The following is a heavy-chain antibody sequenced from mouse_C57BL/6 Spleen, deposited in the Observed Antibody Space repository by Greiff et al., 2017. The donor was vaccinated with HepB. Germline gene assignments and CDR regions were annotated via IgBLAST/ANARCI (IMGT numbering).Heavy chain of an antibody. Sequence: VQLQQSGAELVRPGPSVKVSCKASGYAFTNYLIEWVKQRPGQGLEWIGVINPGSGGTNYNEKFKGKATLTADKSSSTAYMQLSSLTSEDSAVYFCAAGDGSSYWGQGTTLTVSS. CDR2: INPGSGGT. CDR1: GYAFTNYL. V-gene: IGHV1-54*01. D-gene: IGHD1-1*01. CDR3: AAGDGSSY. J-gene: IGHJ2*01.